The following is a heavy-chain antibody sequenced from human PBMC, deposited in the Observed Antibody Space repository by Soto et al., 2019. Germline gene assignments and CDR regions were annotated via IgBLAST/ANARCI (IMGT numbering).Heavy chain of an antibody. CDR1: GFTFSTYW. CDR3: ARSLSTSPDY. Sequence: GGSLRLCCAASGFTFSTYWMHWVRQAPGKGLVWVSRVNRDGSTTTYADSVNGRFTVSRDNAKNTLYLQMNSLRADDTAVYYCARSLSTSPDYWGQGTLVTVSS. D-gene: IGHD2-2*01. V-gene: IGHV3-74*01. CDR2: VNRDGSTT. J-gene: IGHJ4*02.